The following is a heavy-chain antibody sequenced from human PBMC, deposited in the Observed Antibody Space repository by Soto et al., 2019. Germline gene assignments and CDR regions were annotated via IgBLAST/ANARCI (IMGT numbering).Heavy chain of an antibody. V-gene: IGHV1-46*01. CDR3: ARVEVYSSGWYRYGFAY. D-gene: IGHD6-19*01. CDR1: GYTFTSYY. Sequence: HVQLVQSGAEVKKPGASVKVSCKASGYTFTSYYMHWVRQAPGQGLEWMGIINPSGGSTSYAQKFQVRVTMNRDTSTSTVYMELSSLRSEDTAVYYCARVEVYSSGWYRYGFAYWGQGTLVTVSS. J-gene: IGHJ4*02. CDR2: INPSGGST.